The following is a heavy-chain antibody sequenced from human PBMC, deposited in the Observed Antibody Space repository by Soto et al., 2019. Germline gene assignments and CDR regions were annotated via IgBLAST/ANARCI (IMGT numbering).Heavy chain of an antibody. V-gene: IGHV3-30*18. J-gene: IGHJ4*02. CDR3: AKDSVGATRKTGNFDY. CDR2: ISYDGSNK. CDR1: GFTFSSYG. D-gene: IGHD1-26*01. Sequence: PGGSLRLSCAASGFTFSSYGMHWVRQAPGKGLEWVEVISYDGSNKYYADSVKGRFTISRDNSKNTLYLQMNSLRAEDTAVYYCAKDSVGATRKTGNFDYWGQGTLVTVSS.